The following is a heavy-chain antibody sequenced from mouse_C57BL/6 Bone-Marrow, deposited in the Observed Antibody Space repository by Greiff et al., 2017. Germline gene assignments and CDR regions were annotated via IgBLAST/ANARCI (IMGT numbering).Heavy chain of an antibody. CDR3: ARRDDYDDYYAMDY. D-gene: IGHD2-4*01. Sequence: DVMLVESGGDLVKPGGSLKLSCAASGFTFSSYGMCWVRQTPDKRLEWVATISSGGSYTYYPDSVKGRFTISRDNAKNTLYLQMSSLKSEDTDMYYCARRDDYDDYYAMDYWGQGTSVIVSS. CDR1: GFTFSSYG. J-gene: IGHJ4*01. CDR2: ISSGGSYT. V-gene: IGHV5-6*02.